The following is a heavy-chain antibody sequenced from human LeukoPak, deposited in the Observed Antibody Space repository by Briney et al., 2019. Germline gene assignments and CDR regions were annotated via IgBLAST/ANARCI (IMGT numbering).Heavy chain of an antibody. CDR3: AKFTLVAAADY. V-gene: IGHV3-30*02. J-gene: IGHJ4*02. D-gene: IGHD1-26*01. CDR2: MQYDGSDK. Sequence: GGSLRLSCAASGFTFSNRGMHWVRQAPGKGLEWVAFMQYDGSDKYYADSVKGRFTISRDNSKNTLYLQMNSLRAEDTAVYYCAKFTLVAAADYWGQGTLVTVSS. CDR1: GFTFSNRG.